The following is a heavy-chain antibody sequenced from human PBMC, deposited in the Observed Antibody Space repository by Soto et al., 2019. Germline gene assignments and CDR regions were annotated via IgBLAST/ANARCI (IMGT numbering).Heavy chain of an antibody. V-gene: IGHV2-5*02. D-gene: IGHD1-1*01. CDR3: AHRRPWSSDWNSGWFDP. CDR1: GFSISTSGVG. J-gene: IGHJ5*02. Sequence: QITWKESGPALVNPTQTLTLTCTFSGFSISTSGVGVGWLRQPPGKALEWLAVIYWDDDKRYSPSLKSRLTVTKDTSKNQVFLTMTNMDPVDTATYFCAHRRPWSSDWNSGWFDPWGQGTLVTVSS. CDR2: IYWDDDK.